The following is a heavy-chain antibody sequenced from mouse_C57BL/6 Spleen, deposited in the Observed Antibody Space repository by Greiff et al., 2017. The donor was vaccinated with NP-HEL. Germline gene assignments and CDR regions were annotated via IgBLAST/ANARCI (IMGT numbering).Heavy chain of an antibody. J-gene: IGHJ3*01. CDR3: ARNWGWLLAWFAY. V-gene: IGHV2-2*01. Sequence: QVHVKQSGPGLVQPSQSLSITCTVSGFSLTSYGVHWVRQSPGKGLEWLGVIWSGGSTDYNAAFISRLSISKDNSKSQVFFKMNSLQADDTAIYYCARNWGWLLAWFAYWGQGTLVTVSA. D-gene: IGHD2-3*01. CDR2: IWSGGST. CDR1: GFSLTSYG.